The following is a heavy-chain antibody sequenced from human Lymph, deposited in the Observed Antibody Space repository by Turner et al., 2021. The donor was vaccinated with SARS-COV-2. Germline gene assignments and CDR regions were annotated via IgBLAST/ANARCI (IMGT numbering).Heavy chain of an antibody. D-gene: IGHD5-18*01. CDR3: ARDLDTAGGKDV. Sequence: EVKLVGSGGGLVQPGGSLRLTCAASGITVSSNYMSWVRQAPGKGLEWVSDSYSGGSSYYADSVKGRFTISTQNAKNTLYLQMNSLRAEDTAVYYCARDLDTAGGKDVWGQGTTVTVSS. CDR2: SYSGGSS. CDR1: GITVSSNY. V-gene: IGHV3-53*04. J-gene: IGHJ6*02.